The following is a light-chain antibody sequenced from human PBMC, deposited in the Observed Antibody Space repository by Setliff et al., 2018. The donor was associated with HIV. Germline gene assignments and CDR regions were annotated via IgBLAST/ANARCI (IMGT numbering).Light chain of an antibody. J-gene: IGLJ1*01. V-gene: IGLV2-11*01. CDR1: SSDVGGYDF. Sequence: QSALAQPRSVSGSPGQSVTISCTGTSSDVGGYDFVSWYQQHPDKAPRLIVYDVSGWPSGVPDRFSGSKSGNTASLTISGLQAEDEADYYCCSYAGSYTFVFGTGTKV. CDR2: DVS. CDR3: CSYAGSYTFV.